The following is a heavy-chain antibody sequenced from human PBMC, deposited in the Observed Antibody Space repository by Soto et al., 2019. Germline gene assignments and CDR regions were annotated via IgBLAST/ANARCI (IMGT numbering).Heavy chain of an antibody. CDR1: GFTFSSYW. V-gene: IGHV3-7*01. CDR3: ATEAWSWAGLTPEFYYCLDV. D-gene: IGHD2-21*01. Sequence: GGSLRLSCAASGFTFSSYWMSWVRQAPGKGLEWVANIKQDGSEKYYVDSVKGRFTISRDNAKNSLYLQMNSLRAENTTVCSCATEAWSWAGLTPEFYYCLDVWGQGTTVTVSS. J-gene: IGHJ6*02. CDR2: IKQDGSEK.